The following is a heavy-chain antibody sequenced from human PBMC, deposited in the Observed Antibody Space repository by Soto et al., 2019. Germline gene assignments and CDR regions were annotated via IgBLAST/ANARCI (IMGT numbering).Heavy chain of an antibody. V-gene: IGHV1-2*06. CDR1: GYTFNGFY. CDR3: ARLGFSDYVRESYRTVVDRGAFAL. CDR2: INPNSGAT. D-gene: IGHD3-16*02. Sequence: QVQVVQSGAEVKNPGASVTVSCKASGYTFNGFYMHWVRQAPGQGLEWMGRINPNSGATNYAQKFQGRVTMTRDTPSSTAFMELSRLTSDDTAVYFCARLGFSDYVRESYRTVVDRGAFALSGHGTMVTVSS. J-gene: IGHJ3*01.